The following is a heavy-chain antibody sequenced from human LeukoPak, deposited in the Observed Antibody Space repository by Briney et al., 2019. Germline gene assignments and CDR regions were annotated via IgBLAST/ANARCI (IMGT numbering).Heavy chain of an antibody. V-gene: IGHV4-61*01. CDR1: GGSVSSGSYY. Sequence: SETLSLTCTVSGGSVSSGSYYWSWIRQPPGKGLEWIGYIYYSGSTNYNPSLKSRVTISVDTSKNQLSLKLSSVTAADTAVYYCARIEYSSIGYYYYYMDVWGKGTTVTVSS. D-gene: IGHD6-6*01. CDR2: IYYSGST. CDR3: ARIEYSSIGYYYYYMDV. J-gene: IGHJ6*03.